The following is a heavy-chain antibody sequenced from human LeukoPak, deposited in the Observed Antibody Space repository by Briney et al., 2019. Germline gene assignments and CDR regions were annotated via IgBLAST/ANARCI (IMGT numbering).Heavy chain of an antibody. J-gene: IGHJ4*02. D-gene: IGHD6-13*01. V-gene: IGHV3-9*01. CDR3: AKYVVRGTIAAAGFDY. CDR2: SWNSGSI. Sequence: SWNSGSIGYADSVKGRFTISRDNAKNSLYLQMNSLRAEDTALYYCAKYVVRGTIAAAGFDYWGQGTLVTVSS.